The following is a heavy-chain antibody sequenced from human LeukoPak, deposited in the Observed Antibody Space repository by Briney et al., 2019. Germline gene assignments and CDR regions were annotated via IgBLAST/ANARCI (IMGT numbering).Heavy chain of an antibody. CDR2: IWYDGSNK. D-gene: IGHD3-22*01. V-gene: IGHV3-33*08. Sequence: GGSLRLSCAASGFTFSHFWMSWVRQAPGKGLEWVAVIWYDGSNKYYADSVKGRFTISRDNSKNTLYLQMNSLRAEDTAVYYCARDLRDSSGLDYWGQGTLVTVSS. CDR3: ARDLRDSSGLDY. J-gene: IGHJ4*02. CDR1: GFTFSHFW.